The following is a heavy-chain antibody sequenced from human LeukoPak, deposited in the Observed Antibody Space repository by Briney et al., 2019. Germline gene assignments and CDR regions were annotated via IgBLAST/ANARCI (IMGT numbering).Heavy chain of an antibody. CDR2: IYSGGST. CDR3: ARGSGWDFDY. D-gene: IGHD6-19*01. Sequence: GGSLRLSCAASGFTVSSYYMYWVRQAPGKGLEWVSFIYSGGSTYYADSVKGRFTISRDNSKNTLYLQMNSLRAEDTAVYYCARGSGWDFDYWGQGTLVSVSS. CDR1: GFTVSSYY. J-gene: IGHJ4*02. V-gene: IGHV3-66*01.